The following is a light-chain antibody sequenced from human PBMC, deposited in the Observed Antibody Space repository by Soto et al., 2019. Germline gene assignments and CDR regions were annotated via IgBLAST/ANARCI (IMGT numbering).Light chain of an antibody. CDR2: DAS. V-gene: IGKV1-5*01. J-gene: IGKJ1*01. Sequence: DIQLTQSPSTLSASVGDRVTITCLASQSISNWLAWHQQKPGKAPKLLIYDASTLESGVPSRFSGSGSGTDFTLTISSLQPEDFATYYCLQDYNYPQTFGQGTKVDIK. CDR3: LQDYNYPQT. CDR1: QSISNW.